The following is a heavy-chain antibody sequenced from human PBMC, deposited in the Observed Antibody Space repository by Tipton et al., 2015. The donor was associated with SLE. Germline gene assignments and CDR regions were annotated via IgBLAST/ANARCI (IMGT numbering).Heavy chain of an antibody. CDR2: IIPIFGTA. V-gene: IGHV1-69*01. Sequence: QSGAEVKKPGSSVKVSCKASGGTFSSYAISWVRQAPGQGLEWMGGIIPIFGTANYAQKFQGRVTITADESTSTAYMELSSLRSEDTAVYYCASEEPGWGYSYGYVDYWGQGTLVTVSS. D-gene: IGHD5-18*01. CDR3: ASEEPGWGYSYGYVDY. CDR1: GGTFSSYA. J-gene: IGHJ4*02.